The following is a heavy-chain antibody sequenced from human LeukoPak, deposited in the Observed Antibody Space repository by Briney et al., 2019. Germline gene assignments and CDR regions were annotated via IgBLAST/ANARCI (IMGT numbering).Heavy chain of an antibody. Sequence: PSETLSLTCTVSGGSINTNYYWAWIRQPPGEGLEWIGSVYHSGIPYYTPSLKSRVSISVDTSKNQFSLKVTSVTAADTAVYYCARGPPPDFDYWGQGTLVTVSS. J-gene: IGHJ4*02. V-gene: IGHV4-39*07. CDR3: ARGPPPDFDY. CDR1: GGSINTNYY. CDR2: VYHSGIP.